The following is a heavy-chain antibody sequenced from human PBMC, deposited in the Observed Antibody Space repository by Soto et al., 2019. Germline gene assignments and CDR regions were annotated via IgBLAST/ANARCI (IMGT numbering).Heavy chain of an antibody. CDR3: ARDAPPVDS. CDR2: ISAYNGYR. J-gene: IGHJ4*02. Sequence: QVQLVQSGDEVKKPGASVKVSCKASGYTFTSYGISWVRQAPGQGLEWMGWISAYNGYRKYAQKFQGRVTMTTDTSTDTAYMELRSRRFDDTAVYYCARDAPPVDSWGQGNLFTVSS. CDR1: GYTFTSYG. V-gene: IGHV1-18*01.